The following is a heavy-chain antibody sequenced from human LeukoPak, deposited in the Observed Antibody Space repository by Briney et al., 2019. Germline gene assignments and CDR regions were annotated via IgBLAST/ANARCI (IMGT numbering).Heavy chain of an antibody. V-gene: IGHV1-2*06. Sequence: ASVTVSCKTSGYTFTVYYIHWVRQAPGQGLEWMGRINPNSGVTNYAQKFQGRVTMTRDTSITTAYMELSRLRSDDTAVYYCAREYSGAYFDFWALGTLITVSS. J-gene: IGHJ4*02. CDR3: AREYSGAYFDF. D-gene: IGHD1-26*01. CDR1: GYTFTVYY. CDR2: INPNSGVT.